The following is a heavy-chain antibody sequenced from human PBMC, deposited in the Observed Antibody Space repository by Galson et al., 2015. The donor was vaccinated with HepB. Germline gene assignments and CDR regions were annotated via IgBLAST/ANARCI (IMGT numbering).Heavy chain of an antibody. V-gene: IGHV3-15*01. CDR2: IKSKTDGGTT. J-gene: IGHJ4*02. CDR1: GFTFSNAW. CDR3: TTAPGLSPFDY. D-gene: IGHD1-14*01. Sequence: SLRLSCAASGFTFSNAWMSWVRQAPGKGLEWVGRIKSKTDGGTTDYAAPVKGRFTISRDDSKNTLYLQMNSLKTEDTAVYYCTTAPGLSPFDYWGQGTLVTVSS.